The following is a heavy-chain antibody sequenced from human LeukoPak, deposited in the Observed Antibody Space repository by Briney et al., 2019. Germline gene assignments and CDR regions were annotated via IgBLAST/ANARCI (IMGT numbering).Heavy chain of an antibody. CDR2: ISYDGSNK. V-gene: IGHV3-30-3*01. CDR3: ARDGRRTAMNFGMDV. J-gene: IGHJ6*02. CDR1: GFTFSSYA. D-gene: IGHD5-18*01. Sequence: GRSPRLSCAASGFTFSSYAMHWVRQAPGKGLEWVAVISYDGSNKYYADSVKGRFTISRDNSKNTLYLQMNSLRAEDTAVYYCARDGRRTAMNFGMDVWGQGTTVTVSS.